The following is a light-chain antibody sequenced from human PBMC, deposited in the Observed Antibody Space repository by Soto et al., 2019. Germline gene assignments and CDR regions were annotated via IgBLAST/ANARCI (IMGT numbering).Light chain of an antibody. CDR2: GVS. Sequence: EIVMTQSPATLSVFPGETATLSCMASQTLNNYLAWYQQKPRQAPRLLIYGVSTRATGIPARFSGSGSGTEFTLAINNLQSEDSAVYYCQQHNGCPLTFGAGTKVEIK. V-gene: IGKV3-15*01. CDR3: QQHNGCPLT. J-gene: IGKJ4*01. CDR1: QTLNNY.